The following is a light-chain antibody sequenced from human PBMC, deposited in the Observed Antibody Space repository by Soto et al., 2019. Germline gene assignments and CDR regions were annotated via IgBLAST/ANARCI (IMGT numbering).Light chain of an antibody. CDR3: QQYGSSSPTT. CDR1: QGVTSNY. V-gene: IGKV3-20*01. Sequence: EIVLTQSPGTLSLSPGERATLSCMASQGVTSNYLAWYQQRPCQAPRLLIYGASNRATGIPDRFSGGGSGTDFALNISRLEPEDFALYYCQQYGSSSPTTFGQGTRLEIE. J-gene: IGKJ5*01. CDR2: GAS.